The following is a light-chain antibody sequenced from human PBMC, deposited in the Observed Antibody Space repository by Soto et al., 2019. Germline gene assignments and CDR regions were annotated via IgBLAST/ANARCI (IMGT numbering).Light chain of an antibody. CDR3: QQSYSTPWT. Sequence: DIQITQSPSTLSASVGDRVTITCRASQSISSYLNWYQQKPGKAPKLLIYAASSLQSGVPSRFSGSGSGTDFTLTISSLQPEDFATYYCQQSYSTPWTLGQGTKVDIK. J-gene: IGKJ1*01. CDR1: QSISSY. V-gene: IGKV1-39*01. CDR2: AAS.